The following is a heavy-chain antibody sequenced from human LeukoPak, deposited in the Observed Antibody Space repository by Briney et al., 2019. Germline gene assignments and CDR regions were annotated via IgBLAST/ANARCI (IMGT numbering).Heavy chain of an antibody. CDR2: ISYDGSNK. D-gene: IGHD3-22*01. Sequence: GGSLRLSCAASGFTFRSYGMHWVRQAPGKGLEWVAVISYDGSNKYYADSVKGRFTISRDNSKNTLYLQMNSLRAEDTAVYYCAKGGPLVFDSSTLGSYFDYWGQGTLVAVSS. CDR1: GFTFRSYG. J-gene: IGHJ4*02. CDR3: AKGGPLVFDSSTLGSYFDY. V-gene: IGHV3-30*18.